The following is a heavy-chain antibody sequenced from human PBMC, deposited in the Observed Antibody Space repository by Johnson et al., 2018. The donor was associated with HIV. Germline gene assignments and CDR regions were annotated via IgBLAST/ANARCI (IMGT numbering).Heavy chain of an antibody. CDR2: ISGSGGSA. CDR3: ASSSLRNEGGWGAFDV. CDR1: GFTFSGSA. D-gene: IGHD1-1*01. J-gene: IGHJ3*01. Sequence: EVQLVESGGGLVQPGGSLKLSCAASGFTFSGSAMHWVRQAPGQGLQWVSVISGSGGSAYYADSVKGRFIISRDNSKNTLFLQMNSLRAEDTAVDYCASSSLRNEGGWGAFDVWGQGTMVTVSS. V-gene: IGHV3-23*04.